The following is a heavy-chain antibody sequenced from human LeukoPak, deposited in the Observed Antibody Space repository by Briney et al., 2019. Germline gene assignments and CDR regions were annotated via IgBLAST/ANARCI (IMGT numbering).Heavy chain of an antibody. V-gene: IGHV3-7*01. CDR3: ARDPGYCSSTSCYGGGYFDY. CDR1: GFTFSSYW. CDR2: IKQDGSEK. Sequence: GGSLRLSCAASGFTFSSYWMSWVRRAPGNGLEWVANIKQDGSEKYYVDSVKGRFTISRDNAKNSLYLQMNSLRAEDTAVYYCARDPGYCSSTSCYGGGYFDYWGQGTLVTVSS. J-gene: IGHJ4*02. D-gene: IGHD2-2*03.